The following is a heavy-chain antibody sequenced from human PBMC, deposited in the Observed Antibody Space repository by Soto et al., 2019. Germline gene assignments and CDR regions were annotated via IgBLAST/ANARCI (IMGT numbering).Heavy chain of an antibody. CDR1: GYTFTSYG. V-gene: IGHV1-18*01. CDR3: ARDNHGYSSSWYEFGAFDT. Sequence: GASVKVSCKASGYTFTSYGISWVRQAPGQGLEWMGWISAYNGNTNYAQKLQGRVTMTTDTSTSTAYMELRSLRSDDTAVYYCARDNHGYSSSWYEFGAFDTWGQGTLVTVPS. J-gene: IGHJ3*02. CDR2: ISAYNGNT. D-gene: IGHD6-13*01.